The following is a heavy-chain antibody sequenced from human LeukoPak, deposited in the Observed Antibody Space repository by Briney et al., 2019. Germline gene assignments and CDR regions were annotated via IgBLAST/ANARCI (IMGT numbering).Heavy chain of an antibody. V-gene: IGHV1-2*02. D-gene: IGHD2-2*01. Sequence: GASVKVSCKASGYTFTGYYIHWVRQAPGQGLEWMGWINPNSGGTNYAQKLQGRATMTRDTSISTAYMELSRLRSDDTAVYYCARDVGEYCSSVSCYASDYWGQGTLVTVSS. J-gene: IGHJ4*02. CDR2: INPNSGGT. CDR1: GYTFTGYY. CDR3: ARDVGEYCSSVSCYASDY.